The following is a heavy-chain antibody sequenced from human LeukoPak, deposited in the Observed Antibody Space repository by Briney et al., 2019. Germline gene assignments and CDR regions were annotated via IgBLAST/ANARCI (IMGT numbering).Heavy chain of an antibody. CDR2: IGGSGRTI. D-gene: IGHD2-15*01. J-gene: IGHJ4*02. CDR1: GFTFSSYE. CDR3: ARDMGYCSGGSCYGRRYFDY. V-gene: IGHV3-48*03. Sequence: GSLRLSCAASGFTFSSYEMNWVRQAPGKGLEWVSYIGGSGRTIHYADSVKGRFTVSRDSAKNSLYLQMNSLRAEDTAVYYCARDMGYCSGGSCYGRRYFDYWGQGTLVTVSS.